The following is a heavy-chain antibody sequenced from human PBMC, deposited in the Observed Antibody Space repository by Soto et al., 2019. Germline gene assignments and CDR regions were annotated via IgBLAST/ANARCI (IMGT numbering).Heavy chain of an antibody. J-gene: IGHJ5*02. Sequence: EVQLGEAGEGLDKPGGSLSLSCAASGFTFSSYSMNWVRQAPGKGLEWVSSISSSSSYIYYADSVKGRFTISRDNAKNSLYLQMNSLRAEDTAVYYCARDGYYGSGSLGPWGQGTLVTVSS. CDR1: GFTFSSYS. D-gene: IGHD3-10*01. V-gene: IGHV3-21*01. CDR3: ARDGYYGSGSLGP. CDR2: ISSSSSYI.